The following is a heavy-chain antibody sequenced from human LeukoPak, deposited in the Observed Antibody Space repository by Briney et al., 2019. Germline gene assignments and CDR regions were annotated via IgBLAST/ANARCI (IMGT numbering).Heavy chain of an antibody. CDR3: ANINWNDSNWFDP. CDR2: ISGRGGST. Sequence: PGGSLRLSCAASGFTFSSYTMSWVRQAPGKGLEWVSAISGRGGSTYYADSVKGRFTISRDNSKNTLYLQMNNLRAEDAAVYYCANINWNDSNWFDPWGQGTLVTVSS. D-gene: IGHD1-1*01. CDR1: GFTFSSYT. J-gene: IGHJ5*02. V-gene: IGHV3-23*01.